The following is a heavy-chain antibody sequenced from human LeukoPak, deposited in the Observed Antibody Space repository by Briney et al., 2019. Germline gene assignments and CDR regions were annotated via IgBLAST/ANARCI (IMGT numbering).Heavy chain of an antibody. J-gene: IGHJ5*02. CDR3: ARDNSDTVKGECSGACYWWFDP. Sequence: ASVKVSCKASGYPFTQFYMHWVRQAPGHGLEWIGLMSPNGDSTLYSQKFQGRVTMTRDTSTSTDYMELSSLRSEDTAVYYCARDNSDTVKGECSGACYWWFDPWGQGTLVTVSS. CDR2: MSPNGDST. V-gene: IGHV1-46*01. D-gene: IGHD6-19*01. CDR1: GYPFTQFY.